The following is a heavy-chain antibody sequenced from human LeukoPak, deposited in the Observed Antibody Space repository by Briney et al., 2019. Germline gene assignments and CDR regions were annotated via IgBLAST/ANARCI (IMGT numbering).Heavy chain of an antibody. CDR2: IYYSGST. CDR3: ARGALYDSSGYYHGETGWFDP. D-gene: IGHD3-22*01. Sequence: PSETLSLTCTVSGGSISSSSYYWGWIRQPPGKGLEWIGSIYYSGSTYYNPSLKSRVTISVDTSKNQFSLKLSSVTAADTAVYYCARGALYDSSGYYHGETGWFDPWGQGTLVTVSS. J-gene: IGHJ5*02. V-gene: IGHV4-39*07. CDR1: GGSISSSSYY.